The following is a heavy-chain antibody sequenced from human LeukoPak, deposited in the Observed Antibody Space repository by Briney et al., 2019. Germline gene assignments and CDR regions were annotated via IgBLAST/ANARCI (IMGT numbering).Heavy chain of an antibody. V-gene: IGHV4-4*09. CDR2: IYTSGST. Sequence: PSETLSLTCTVSGGSISSYYWSWIRQPPGKGLEWIGYIYTSGSTNYNPSLKSRVTISVDTSKNQFSLKLSSVTAADTAVYYCARHGGYDFWSGYYPESMDVWGKGTTVTVSS. CDR1: GGSISSYY. CDR3: ARHGGYDFWSGYYPESMDV. J-gene: IGHJ6*03. D-gene: IGHD3-3*01.